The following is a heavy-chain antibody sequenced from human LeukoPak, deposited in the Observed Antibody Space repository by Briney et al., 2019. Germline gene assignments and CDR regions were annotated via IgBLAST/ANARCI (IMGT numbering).Heavy chain of an antibody. V-gene: IGHV3-33*01. J-gene: IGHJ4*02. CDR1: GFTFSSYG. CDR3: ARGIAAAGVDY. CDR2: IWYDGSNK. D-gene: IGHD6-13*01. Sequence: GRSLRLSCAASGFTFSSYGMHWVRQAPGKGLEWVAVIWYDGSNKYYADSVKGRFTISRDNSKNTLYLQMNGLRAEDTAVYYCARGIAAAGVDYWGQGTLVTVSS.